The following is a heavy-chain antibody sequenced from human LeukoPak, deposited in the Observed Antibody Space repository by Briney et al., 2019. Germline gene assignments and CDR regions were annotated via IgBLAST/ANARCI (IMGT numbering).Heavy chain of an antibody. D-gene: IGHD2-15*01. J-gene: IGHJ6*02. CDR2: INPNIGGT. CDR3: ARAPTPLGYSGMDV. CDR1: GYTFTGYY. Sequence: GASVSVSFTASGYTFTGYYMHWVRQAPGQGRGWMGWINPNIGGTNYAQKFQGRVTMTRDTSISPAYMELSRLRSDDTAVYYCARAPTPLGYSGMDVWGQGTTVTVSS. V-gene: IGHV1-2*02.